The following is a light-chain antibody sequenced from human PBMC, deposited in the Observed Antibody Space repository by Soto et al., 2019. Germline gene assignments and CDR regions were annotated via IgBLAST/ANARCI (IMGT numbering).Light chain of an antibody. CDR2: DTS. Sequence: EIVLTQSPGTLSLSPGERATLSCRASQSVSSSYLAWYQQKPGQAPRLLIYDTSSRATGIPDRFSGSGSGTDFTLASSRLEAEDVEGYYCQQCGSSPSFGQGTKVELK. V-gene: IGKV3-20*01. J-gene: IGKJ1*01. CDR3: QQCGSSPS. CDR1: QSVSSSY.